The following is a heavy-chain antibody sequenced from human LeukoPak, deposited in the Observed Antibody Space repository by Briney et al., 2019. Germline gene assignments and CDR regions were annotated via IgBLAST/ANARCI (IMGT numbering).Heavy chain of an antibody. J-gene: IGHJ5*02. CDR2: MNPNNGNT. V-gene: IGHV1-8*01. CDR3: ARDAEGAAISVNYWFDP. CDR1: GFTFTSYD. Sequence: ASVKVSCKASGFTFTSYDINWVRQASGQGLEWMGWMNPNNGNTGYAQKFQGRVTMTRETSISTAYMELRGLRSEDTAVYYCARDAEGAAISVNYWFDPWGQGTLVTVSS. D-gene: IGHD2-2*02.